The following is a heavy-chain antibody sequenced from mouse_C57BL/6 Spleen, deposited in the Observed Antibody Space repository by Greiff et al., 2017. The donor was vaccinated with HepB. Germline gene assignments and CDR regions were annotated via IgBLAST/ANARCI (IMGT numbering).Heavy chain of an antibody. Sequence: EVQGVESGGGLVQPGGSMKLSCAASGFTFSDAWMDWVRQSPEKGLEWVAEIRNKANNHATYYAESVKGRFTISRDDSKSSVYLQMNSLRAEDTGIYYCTPSIYYGNYDYAMDYWGQGTSVTVSS. V-gene: IGHV6-6*01. J-gene: IGHJ4*01. D-gene: IGHD2-1*01. CDR3: TPSIYYGNYDYAMDY. CDR1: GFTFSDAW. CDR2: IRNKANNHAT.